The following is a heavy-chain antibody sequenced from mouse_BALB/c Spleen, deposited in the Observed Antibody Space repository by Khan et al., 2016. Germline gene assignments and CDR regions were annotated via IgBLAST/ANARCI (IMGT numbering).Heavy chain of an antibody. J-gene: IGHJ2*01. Sequence: LVESGPELKKPGETVKISCKASGYTFTHYGIHWVKRAPGQGLQWMGWMHTYTGEPTYGDDFKGRFAFSLEPSASTPYLLINNLKNDDMATYFCATECDYYFDYWGHGTTLTVSS. CDR2: MHTYTGEP. CDR3: ATECDYYFDY. V-gene: IGHV9-1*02. CDR1: GYTFTHYG.